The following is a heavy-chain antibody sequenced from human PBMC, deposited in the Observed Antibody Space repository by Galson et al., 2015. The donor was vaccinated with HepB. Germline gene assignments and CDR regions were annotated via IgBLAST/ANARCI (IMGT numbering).Heavy chain of an antibody. D-gene: IGHD3-10*01. J-gene: IGHJ6*02. Sequence: SLRLSCAASGFTFTTYAMHWVRQSPGKGLEWVAIISYDGSNEHYADSVKGRFTITRDNSKNTLYLQMNSLRGEDTANYYCAKDRDSGSGFMDVWGQGTTVTVSS. V-gene: IGHV3-30*18. CDR3: AKDRDSGSGFMDV. CDR2: ISYDGSNE. CDR1: GFTFTTYA.